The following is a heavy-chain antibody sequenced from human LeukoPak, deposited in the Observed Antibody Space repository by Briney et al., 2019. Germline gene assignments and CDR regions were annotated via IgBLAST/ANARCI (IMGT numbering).Heavy chain of an antibody. V-gene: IGHV1-2*02. CDR1: GYTFTGHY. D-gene: IGHD3-9*01. J-gene: IGHJ3*02. Sequence: ASVKVSCKASGYTFTGHYMHWVRQAPGQGLEWMGWTNPNSGGTNYAQKFQGRVTMTRDTSISTAYMELSMLRSDDTAVYYCARDRYYDILTGYSRGAFDIWGQGTMVTVSS. CDR3: ARDRYYDILTGYSRGAFDI. CDR2: TNPNSGGT.